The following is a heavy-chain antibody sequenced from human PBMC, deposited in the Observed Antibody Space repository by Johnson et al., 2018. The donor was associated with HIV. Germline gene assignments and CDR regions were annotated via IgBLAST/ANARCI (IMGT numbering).Heavy chain of an antibody. CDR3: AKSPAKDHGGNSGAFDI. CDR1: GFTFSSYA. J-gene: IGHJ3*02. V-gene: IGHV3-30*02. D-gene: IGHD4-23*01. CDR2: IRYDGSNK. Sequence: QVQLVESGGGLVKPGGSLRLSCAASGFTFSSYAMHWVRQAPGKGLEWVAFIRYDGSNKYYVDSVKGRFTISRDNAKNSLYLQMNSLRAEDTAVYYCAKSPAKDHGGNSGAFDIWGQGTLVTVSS.